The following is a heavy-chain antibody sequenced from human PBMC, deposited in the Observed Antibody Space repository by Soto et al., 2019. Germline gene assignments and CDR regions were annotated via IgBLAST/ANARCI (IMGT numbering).Heavy chain of an antibody. CDR2: ISPYSGYT. D-gene: IGHD2-2*01. CDR3: AREASVLIPAAQPSRFDS. CDR1: GYSFMKYG. Sequence: GASVKVSCKGFGYSFMKYGINWVRQAPGQGLEWVGWISPYSGYTHSAQRFHGRRTLTTDTAASTAYMELRILRSADTALYYRAREASVLIPAAQPSRFDSWGHGTLVTVSS. V-gene: IGHV1-18*01. J-gene: IGHJ4*01.